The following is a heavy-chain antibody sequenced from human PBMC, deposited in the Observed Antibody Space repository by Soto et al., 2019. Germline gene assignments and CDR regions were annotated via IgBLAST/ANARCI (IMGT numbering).Heavy chain of an antibody. Sequence: QVQLQESGPGLVKPSQTLSLTCAVSGGSISNGGYYWSWIRQHPGKGLEYIGYINYIGATNYNPSLKSRVTISVDTSKNQLSLWLTSVTAADTAVYYCAREGSKVERSGYTSPYWFAPWGQGILVTVSS. J-gene: IGHJ5*02. D-gene: IGHD5-12*01. CDR3: AREGSKVERSGYTSPYWFAP. V-gene: IGHV4-31*11. CDR1: GGSISNGGYY. CDR2: INYIGAT.